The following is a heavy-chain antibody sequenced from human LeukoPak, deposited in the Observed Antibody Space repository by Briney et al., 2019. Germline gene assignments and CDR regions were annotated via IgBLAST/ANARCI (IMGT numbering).Heavy chain of an antibody. CDR2: INHSGST. Sequence: SETLSLTCGVYGGSFSGYFWSWIRQPPGKGLEWIGEINHSGSTNCNPSLKSRVTISVDTSKNQFSLKLSSVTAADTAVYYCARFDTSVTTAFDIWGQGTMVTVSS. D-gene: IGHD4-17*01. V-gene: IGHV4-34*01. CDR1: GGSFSGYF. J-gene: IGHJ3*02. CDR3: ARFDTSVTTAFDI.